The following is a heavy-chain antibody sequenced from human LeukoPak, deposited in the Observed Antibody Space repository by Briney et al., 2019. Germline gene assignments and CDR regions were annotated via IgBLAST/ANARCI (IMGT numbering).Heavy chain of an antibody. CDR3: ARVPGTDAELGPRVDC. D-gene: IGHD1-14*01. CDR1: GGTFSSYA. CDR2: IIPILGIA. J-gene: IGHJ4*02. Sequence: ASVKVSCKASGGTFSSYAISWVRQAPGQGLEWMGRIIPILGIANYAQKFQGRVTITADKSTSTAYMELSSLRSEDTAVYYCARVPGTDAELGPRVDCWGQGTLVTVSS. V-gene: IGHV1-69*04.